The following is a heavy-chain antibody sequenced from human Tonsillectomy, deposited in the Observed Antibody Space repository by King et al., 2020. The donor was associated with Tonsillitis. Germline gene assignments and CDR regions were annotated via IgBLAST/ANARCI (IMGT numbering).Heavy chain of an antibody. Sequence: VQLVESGGGLVKPGGSLRLSCAASGFTFSRYSMNWVRQAPGKGLEWVSSISSSSSYIYYADSVKGRFTISRDNAKNSLYLQMNSLGAEDTAVYYCAREGYYYGSGSYYYYMDVWGKGTTVTVSS. V-gene: IGHV3-21*01. D-gene: IGHD3-10*01. CDR2: ISSSSSYI. CDR3: AREGYYYGSGSYYYYMDV. J-gene: IGHJ6*03. CDR1: GFTFSRYS.